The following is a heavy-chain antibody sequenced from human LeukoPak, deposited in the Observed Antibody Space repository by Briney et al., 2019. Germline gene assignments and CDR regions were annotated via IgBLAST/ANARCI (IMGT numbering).Heavy chain of an antibody. Sequence: PSETLSLTCTVSGGSISSYYWSWIRQPPGKGLEWIGYIYYSGSTNYNPSLKSRVTISVDTSKNQFSLKLSSVTAADTAVYYCASWGYSYGYSYFDYWGQGTLVTVSS. D-gene: IGHD5-18*01. CDR3: ASWGYSYGYSYFDY. V-gene: IGHV4-59*08. J-gene: IGHJ4*02. CDR2: IYYSGST. CDR1: GGSISSYY.